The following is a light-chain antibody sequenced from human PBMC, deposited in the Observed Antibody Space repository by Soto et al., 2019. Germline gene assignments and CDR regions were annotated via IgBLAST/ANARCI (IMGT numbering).Light chain of an antibody. V-gene: IGKV3-11*01. CDR2: DAS. CDR1: QSVSSY. CDR3: QQRSNWPPVT. J-gene: IGKJ4*01. Sequence: EIVLTQCPPTMSLSPGERATLSCRASQSVSSYLAWYQQKPGQAPRLLIYDASNRATGIPARFSGSGSGTDFTLTISSLVPEDFAIYYCQQRSNWPPVTFGGGTKVEIK.